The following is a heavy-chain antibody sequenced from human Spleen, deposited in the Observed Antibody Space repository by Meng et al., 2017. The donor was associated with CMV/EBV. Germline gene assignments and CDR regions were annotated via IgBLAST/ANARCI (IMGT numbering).Heavy chain of an antibody. CDR2: ISGSGGST. V-gene: IGHV3-23*01. Sequence: FTFSSYAMSWVRQAPGKGLEWVSGISGSGGSTYYADFVKGRFTISRDNSKNTLYLQMNSLRAEDTAAYYCARGDQYGSGSYCLFDYWGQGTLVTVSS. J-gene: IGHJ4*02. D-gene: IGHD3-10*01. CDR1: FTFSSYA. CDR3: ARGDQYGSGSYCLFDY.